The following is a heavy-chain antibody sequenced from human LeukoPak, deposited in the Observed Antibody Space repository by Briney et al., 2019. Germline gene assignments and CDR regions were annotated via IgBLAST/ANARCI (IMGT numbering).Heavy chain of an antibody. V-gene: IGHV4-39*01. Sequence: SETLSLTCTVSGVSISSSSYYWGWIRQPPGKGLEWIGSIYYSGSTYYNPSLKSRVTISVDTSKNQFSLKLSSVTAADTAVYYCARHNGSGSYRSRYYFDYWGQGNLVTVSS. CDR1: GVSISSSSYY. J-gene: IGHJ4*02. CDR2: IYYSGST. D-gene: IGHD3-10*01. CDR3: ARHNGSGSYRSRYYFDY.